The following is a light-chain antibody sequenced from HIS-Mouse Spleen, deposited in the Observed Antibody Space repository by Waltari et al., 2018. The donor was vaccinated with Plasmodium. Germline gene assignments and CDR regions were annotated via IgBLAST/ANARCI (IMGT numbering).Light chain of an antibody. CDR3: QSYDSSLSGSEV. CDR1: SSNIGAGYA. CDR2: GNS. J-gene: IGLJ3*02. V-gene: IGLV1-40*01. Sequence: QSVLTQPPSVSGAPGQRVTISCPGTSSNIGAGYAVHLYQQLPGTAPNPLIYGNSNRPSGVPDRFSGSKSGTSASLAITGLQAEDEADYYCQSYDSSLSGSEVFGGGTKLTVL.